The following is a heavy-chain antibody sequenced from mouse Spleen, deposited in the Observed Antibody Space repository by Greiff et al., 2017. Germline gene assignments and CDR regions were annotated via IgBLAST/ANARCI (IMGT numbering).Heavy chain of an antibody. CDR3: TRYWDADY. Sequence: QVQLQQSGAELVRPGASVTLSCKASGYTFTDYDMHWVKQTPVHGLVWIGSIDPETGGTAYNQKFKGKAILTADKSSSTAYMELRSLTSEDSAVYYCTRYWDADYWGQGTTLTVSS. V-gene: IGHV1-15*01. CDR1: GYTFTDYD. CDR2: IDPETGGT. J-gene: IGHJ2*01. D-gene: IGHD4-1*01.